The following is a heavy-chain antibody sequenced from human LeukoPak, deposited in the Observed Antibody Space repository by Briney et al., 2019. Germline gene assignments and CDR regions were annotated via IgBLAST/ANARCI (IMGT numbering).Heavy chain of an antibody. J-gene: IGHJ5*02. CDR3: ARPRTTTRSGFDP. V-gene: IGHV1-18*01. D-gene: IGHD1-1*01. Sequence: ASVKVSCKASGYTFTSYGISWVRQAPGQGVEGMGWISAYNGNTNYAQKLQGRVNMPTDTPTSPAYMELRSLRSDDTAVYYCARPRTTTRSGFDPWGQGTLVTVSS. CDR2: ISAYNGNT. CDR1: GYTFTSYG.